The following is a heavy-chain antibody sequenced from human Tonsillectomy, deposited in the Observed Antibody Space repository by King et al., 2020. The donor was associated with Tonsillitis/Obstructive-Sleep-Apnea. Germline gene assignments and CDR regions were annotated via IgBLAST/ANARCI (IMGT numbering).Heavy chain of an antibody. V-gene: IGHV4-59*01. D-gene: IGHD3-9*01. J-gene: IGHJ5*02. CDR3: ARAGDDILAGYDHDCIDP. Sequence: QLQESGPGLVKPSETLSLTCTVSGGSISSYYWSWIRQPPGKGLEWIGYIYYSGSTNYNPSLKSRVTISVDTSKNQFSLKLSSVTAADTAVSYCARAGDDILAGYDHDCIDPWGQGTLVTVSS. CDR1: GGSISSYY. CDR2: IYYSGST.